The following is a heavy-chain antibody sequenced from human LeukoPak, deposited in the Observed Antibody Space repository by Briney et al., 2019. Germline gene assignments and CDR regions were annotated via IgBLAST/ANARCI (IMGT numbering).Heavy chain of an antibody. CDR1: GFAFSGYA. V-gene: IGHV3-23*01. D-gene: IGHD3-10*01. Sequence: PGGSLRLSCTVSGFAFSGYAMSWVRQAPGKGPKWVSSIGARGDVTYSADSVKGRFTISRDNSKNTLYLQMNSLRAEDTAVYYCAKVSVSRVSYYGSGSYFFYYYGMDVWGQGTTVTVSS. CDR2: IGARGDVT. CDR3: AKVSVSRVSYYGSGSYFFYYYGMDV. J-gene: IGHJ6*02.